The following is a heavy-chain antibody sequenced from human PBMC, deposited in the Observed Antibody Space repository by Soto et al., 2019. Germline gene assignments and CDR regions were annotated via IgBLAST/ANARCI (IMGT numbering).Heavy chain of an antibody. J-gene: IGHJ4*02. D-gene: IGHD6-19*01. Sequence: EVQLVESGGGLVQPGGSLRLSCAASGFTFSGYSMFWVRQAPGKGLEYVSAINTNGVNTFYAKSVKGRFTISRDNSKNTMYLQMGSLRAEDMAVYYCARGRVEDSSGWATYFDYWGQVNLVTVSS. CDR3: ARGRVEDSSGWATYFDY. V-gene: IGHV3-64*01. CDR1: GFTFSGYS. CDR2: INTNGVNT.